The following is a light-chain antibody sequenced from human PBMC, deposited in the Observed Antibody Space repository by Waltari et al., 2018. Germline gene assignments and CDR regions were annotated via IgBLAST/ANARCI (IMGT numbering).Light chain of an antibody. CDR2: DVT. CDR1: SSDVGVYDS. CDR3: SSYTTTNTRV. J-gene: IGLJ1*01. Sequence: QSALTQPASVSGSPGQSINISCTGTSSDVGVYDSVSWYPQHPGKAPKLMIFDVTNRASGVCRLFSGSRSGNTASLTVSGLHAEDEADYYCSSYTTTNTRVFGTGTQVTVL. V-gene: IGLV2-14*03.